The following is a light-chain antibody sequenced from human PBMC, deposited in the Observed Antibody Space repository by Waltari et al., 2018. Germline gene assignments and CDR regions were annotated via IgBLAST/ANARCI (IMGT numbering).Light chain of an antibody. J-gene: IGLJ3*02. Sequence: QSALTQPRSVSGSPGQSVTISCTGTSSAVGGSNYVPWYQQHPDKAPKRIIYDINKRPSGVPDRFSGSKSGNTASLTISGLQAEDEADYYCCSYVGSNIYWVFGGGTKLTVL. CDR3: CSYVGSNIYWV. CDR1: SSAVGGSNY. CDR2: DIN. V-gene: IGLV2-11*01.